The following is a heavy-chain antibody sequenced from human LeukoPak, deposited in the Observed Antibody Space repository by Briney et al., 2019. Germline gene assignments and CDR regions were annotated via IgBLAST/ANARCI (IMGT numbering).Heavy chain of an antibody. CDR1: GFTFGSYA. Sequence: GRSLRLSCAASGFTFGSYAMHWVRQAPGKGLEWVAVISYDGSNKYYADSVKGRFTISRDNSKNTLYLQMNSLRAEDTAVYYCARDRWDSSGYSGHFDYWGQGTLVTVSS. CDR3: ARDRWDSSGYSGHFDY. CDR2: ISYDGSNK. V-gene: IGHV3-30*04. D-gene: IGHD3-22*01. J-gene: IGHJ4*02.